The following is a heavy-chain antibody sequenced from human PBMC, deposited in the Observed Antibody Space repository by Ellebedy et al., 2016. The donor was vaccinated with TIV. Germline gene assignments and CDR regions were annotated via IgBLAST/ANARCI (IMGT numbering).Heavy chain of an antibody. CDR2: ISGDGDTA. V-gene: IGHV3-23*01. Sequence: GGSLRLSXVASGFTFRNFFMSWVRQAPGGGLEWISTISGDGDTAFSADSVKGRFTISRDNAKNSLYLQMSSLRAEDTAVYYCARDDSYGYYFDYWGRGTLVTVSS. CDR3: ARDDSYGYYFDY. CDR1: GFTFRNFF. J-gene: IGHJ4*02. D-gene: IGHD5-18*01.